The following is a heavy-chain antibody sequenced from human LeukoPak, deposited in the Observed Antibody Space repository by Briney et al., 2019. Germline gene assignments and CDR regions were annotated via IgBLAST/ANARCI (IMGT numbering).Heavy chain of an antibody. CDR2: INPNSGGT. V-gene: IGHV1-2*02. CDR1: GYTFTGYY. CDR3: AGDAVDIVVVPAADLVDY. J-gene: IGHJ4*02. Sequence: ASVKVSCKASGYTFTGYYMHWVRQAPGQGLEWMGWINPNSGGTNYAQKFQGRVTMTRDTSISTAYMELSRLRSDDTAVYYCAGDAVDIVVVPAADLVDYWGQGALVTVSS. D-gene: IGHD2-2*01.